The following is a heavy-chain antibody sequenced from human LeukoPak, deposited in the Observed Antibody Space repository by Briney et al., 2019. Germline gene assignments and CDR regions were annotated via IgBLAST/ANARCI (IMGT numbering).Heavy chain of an antibody. CDR2: INHSGST. CDR3: ASGVAAAGHLSAHNWFDP. Sequence: SETLSLTCAVYGGSFSGYYWSWIRQPPGKGLEWIGEINHSGSTNYNPSLKSRVTISVDTSKNQFSLKLSSVTAADTAVYYCASGVAAAGHLSAHNWFDPWGQGTLVTVSS. CDR1: GGSFSGYY. V-gene: IGHV4-34*01. J-gene: IGHJ5*02. D-gene: IGHD6-13*01.